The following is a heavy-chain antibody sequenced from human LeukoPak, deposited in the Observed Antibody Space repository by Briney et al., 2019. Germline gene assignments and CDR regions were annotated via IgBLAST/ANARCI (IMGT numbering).Heavy chain of an antibody. CDR2: ISDSGNT. J-gene: IGHJ4*02. Sequence: GGSLRLSCAASGFTLSSYAMSWVRQAPGKGLEWVSAISDSGNTHHADSVKGRFTISRDSSKNTLFLQMNRLRPEDAAVYYCAKAPVTTCRGAYCYPFDYWGQGTLVTVSS. CDR3: AKAPVTTCRGAYCYPFDY. D-gene: IGHD2-21*01. V-gene: IGHV3-23*01. CDR1: GFTLSSYA.